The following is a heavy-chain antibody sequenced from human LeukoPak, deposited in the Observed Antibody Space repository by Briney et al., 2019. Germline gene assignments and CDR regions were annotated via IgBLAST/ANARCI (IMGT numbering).Heavy chain of an antibody. CDR1: GYTFTSYG. V-gene: IGHV1-18*01. CDR2: ISAYNGNT. J-gene: IGHJ4*02. D-gene: IGHD4-17*01. CDR3: ARVMGYGDYVFDY. Sequence: ASVKVSCKASGYTFTSYGISWVRQAPGQGLEWMGWISAYNGNTNYAQKLQGRVTMTTDTSTSTAYTELRSLRSDDTAVYYCARVMGYGDYVFDYWGQGTLVTVSS.